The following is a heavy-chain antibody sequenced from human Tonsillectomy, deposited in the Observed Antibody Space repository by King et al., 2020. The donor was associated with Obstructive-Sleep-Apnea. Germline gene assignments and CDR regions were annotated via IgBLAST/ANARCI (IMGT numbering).Heavy chain of an antibody. D-gene: IGHD4-23*01. V-gene: IGHV3-23*04. CDR3: AKEGKVVTHDAFDI. J-gene: IGHJ3*02. CDR2: ISSDGGST. CDR1: GFTFNSYS. Sequence: VQRVESGGGLVQPGGSLRLSGAASGFTFNSYSMSWFRQAPGKGLEWFSSISSDGGSTDYADSVKCRFTISRDNSKNTLHLPMNSLRAEDTAVYYCAKEGKVVTHDAFDIWGQGTMVTVSS.